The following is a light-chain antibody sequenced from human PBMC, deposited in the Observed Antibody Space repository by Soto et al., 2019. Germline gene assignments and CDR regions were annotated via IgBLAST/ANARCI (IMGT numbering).Light chain of an antibody. CDR2: AAS. V-gene: IGKV1-8*01. Sequence: AIRITQSPSSFSASTGDRVTITFLASQGISSYLAWYQQKPGKAPKLLIYAASTLQSGVPSRFSGSGSGTDFTLTISCLQSEDFATYYCQKYYSYPPTFGQGTKVDIK. CDR3: QKYYSYPPT. CDR1: QGISSY. J-gene: IGKJ1*01.